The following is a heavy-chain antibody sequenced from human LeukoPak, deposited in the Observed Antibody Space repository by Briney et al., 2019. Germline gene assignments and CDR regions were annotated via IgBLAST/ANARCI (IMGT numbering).Heavy chain of an antibody. CDR1: GFTFSSYS. CDR3: ARRNYDFMYYYYYYMDV. V-gene: IGHV3-48*01. CDR2: ISSSSSTI. J-gene: IGHJ6*03. D-gene: IGHD3-3*01. Sequence: PWGSLRLSCAASGFTFSSYSMNWVRQAPGKGLEWVSYISSSSSTIYYADSVKGRFTISRDNAKNSLYLQMNSLRAEDTAVYYCARRNYDFMYYYYYYMDVWGKGTTVTVSS.